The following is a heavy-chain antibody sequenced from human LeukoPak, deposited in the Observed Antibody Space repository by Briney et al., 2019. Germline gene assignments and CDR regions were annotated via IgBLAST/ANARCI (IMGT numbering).Heavy chain of an antibody. D-gene: IGHD3-22*01. CDR3: ARVGPYDSSGYYYREYYFDY. V-gene: IGHV1-69*04. Sequence: ASVKVSCKASGGTFSSYAISWVRQAPGQGLEWMGRIIPILGIANYAQKFQGRVTITADKSTSTAYMELSSLRSEDMAVYYCARVGPYDSSGYYYREYYFDYWGQGTLVTVSS. CDR2: IIPILGIA. CDR1: GGTFSSYA. J-gene: IGHJ4*02.